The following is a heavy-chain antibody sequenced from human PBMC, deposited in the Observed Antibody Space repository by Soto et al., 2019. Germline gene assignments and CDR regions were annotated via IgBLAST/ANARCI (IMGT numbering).Heavy chain of an antibody. CDR1: GYPVTAYY. CDR2: INPATGAA. V-gene: IGHV1-2*02. Sequence: QLHLVQSGAVVKKPGASVTVSCSASGYPVTAYYMHWVRQAPGRGLEWMGGINPATGAAKYTQTFQGRVTMTRDTSTGTVFMELRGLTSGDPAVFYCARGGGVGVAGSAAFDMWGQGTLVTVSS. CDR3: ARGGGVGVAGSAAFDM. D-gene: IGHD3-3*01. J-gene: IGHJ3*02.